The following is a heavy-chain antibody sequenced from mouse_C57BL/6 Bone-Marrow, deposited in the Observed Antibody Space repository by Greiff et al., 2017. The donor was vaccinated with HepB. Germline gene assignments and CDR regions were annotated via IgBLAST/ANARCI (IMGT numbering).Heavy chain of an antibody. CDR2: IYPGGGYT. Sequence: VQLKESGAELVRPGTSVKMSCKASGYTFTNYWIGWAKQRPGHGLEWIGDIYPGGGYTNYNEKFKVKATLTADKSSSTAYMQFSSLTSEDSAIYYCAREPYGYAMDYWGQGTSVTVSS. CDR1: GYTFTNYW. CDR3: AREPYGYAMDY. D-gene: IGHD1-1*02. J-gene: IGHJ4*01. V-gene: IGHV1-63*01.